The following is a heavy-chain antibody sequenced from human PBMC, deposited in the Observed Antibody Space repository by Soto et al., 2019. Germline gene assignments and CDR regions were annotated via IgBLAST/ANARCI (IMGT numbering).Heavy chain of an antibody. CDR1: GGTFSSYA. D-gene: IGHD2-8*01. V-gene: IGHV1-69*12. Sequence: QVQLVQSGAEVKKPGSSVKVSCKASGGTFSSYAISWVRQAPGQGLEWMGGIIPIFGTANYAQKFQGRVTITADESTSTAYMERSSLRSEDTAVYYCASEGTYCTNGVCYTIRWFDPWGQGTLVTVSS. CDR3: ASEGTYCTNGVCYTIRWFDP. CDR2: IIPIFGTA. J-gene: IGHJ5*02.